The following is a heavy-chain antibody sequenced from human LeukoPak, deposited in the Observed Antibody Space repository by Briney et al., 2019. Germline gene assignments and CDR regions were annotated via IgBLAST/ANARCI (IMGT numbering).Heavy chain of an antibody. J-gene: IGHJ3*02. Sequence: GGSLRLSCSASGFTFSSYGMHWVRQAPGKGLEWVAFIRYDGSNKYYADSVKGRFTISRDNSKNTLYLQMNSLRAEDTAVYYCAGGDTVFPRAFDIWGQGTMVTVSS. V-gene: IGHV3-30*02. CDR3: AGGDTVFPRAFDI. CDR2: IRYDGSNK. CDR1: GFTFSSYG. D-gene: IGHD5-18*01.